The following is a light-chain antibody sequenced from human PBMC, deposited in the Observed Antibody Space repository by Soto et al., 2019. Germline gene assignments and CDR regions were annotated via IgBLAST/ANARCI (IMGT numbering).Light chain of an antibody. CDR1: QGVSSY. CDR3: KHYNSYSEA. V-gene: IGKV3-11*01. CDR2: DAS. J-gene: IGKJ1*01. Sequence: EIVMTQSPATLSLSPGERATLSCRASQGVSSYLAWYQQKPGQAPRLPIYDASNRATGIPARFSGSGSGTDFTLTISSLEPDDFATYYCKHYNSYSEAFGQGTKVDIK.